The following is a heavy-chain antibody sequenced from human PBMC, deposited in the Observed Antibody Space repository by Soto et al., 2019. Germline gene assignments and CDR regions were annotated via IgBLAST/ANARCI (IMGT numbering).Heavy chain of an antibody. CDR1: GGSISSGRFY. Sequence: QVQLQESGPGLVKPSQTLTLTCTVSGGSISSGRFYWSWIRQHPGKGLEWIGHISDSGSSYYNPSLESRVTISVDTSANQCSLKLSAVTAADTAVYFCARTTFYDIFTAYYSLFDYWGQGTKVTVSS. CDR2: ISDSGSS. CDR3: ARTTFYDIFTAYYSLFDY. D-gene: IGHD3-9*01. J-gene: IGHJ4*02. V-gene: IGHV4-31*03.